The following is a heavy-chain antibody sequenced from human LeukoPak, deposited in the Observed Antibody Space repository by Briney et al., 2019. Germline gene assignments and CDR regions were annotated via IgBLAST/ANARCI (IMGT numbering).Heavy chain of an antibody. D-gene: IGHD1-1*01. CDR3: ARYSPGYLAYDS. Sequence: GGSLRLSCAASGFTFNTFPMRWVRHASGKGLEWVSSIGGRTGNTYYADSVKGLFTISRDNSKDTLYLQMTSLRAEDTVVYYCARYSPGYLAYDSWGQGTLVTVCS. V-gene: IGHV3-23*01. J-gene: IGHJ4*02. CDR1: GFTFNTFP. CDR2: IGGRTGNT.